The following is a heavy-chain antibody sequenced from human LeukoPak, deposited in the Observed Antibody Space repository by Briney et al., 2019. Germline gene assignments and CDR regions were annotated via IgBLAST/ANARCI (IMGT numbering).Heavy chain of an antibody. CDR3: AREVARIDYYDSSGYYDY. J-gene: IGHJ4*02. CDR2: IYYSGST. Sequence: SETLSLTCTVSGGSISSHYWSWIRQPPGKGLEWIGYIYYSGSTNYNPSLKSRVTISVDTSKNQFSLKLSSVTAADTGVYYCAREVARIDYYDSSGYYDYWGQGTLVTVSS. CDR1: GGSISSHY. D-gene: IGHD3-22*01. V-gene: IGHV4-59*11.